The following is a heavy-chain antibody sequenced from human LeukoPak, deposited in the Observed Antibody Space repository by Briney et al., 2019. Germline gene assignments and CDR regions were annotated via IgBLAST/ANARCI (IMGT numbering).Heavy chain of an antibody. CDR2: IVRGGGGT. Sequence: GGSLRPSCAASGFTFSSYAMTWVRQAPGKGLEWVSTIVRGGGGTYYADSVKGRFTISRDNSKNTLYLQMNSLRAEDTALYYCAKDAVAPGSSGDFFDYWGQGTLVTVSS. CDR3: AKDAVAPGSSGDFFDY. CDR1: GFTFSSYA. J-gene: IGHJ4*02. V-gene: IGHV3-23*01. D-gene: IGHD3-10*01.